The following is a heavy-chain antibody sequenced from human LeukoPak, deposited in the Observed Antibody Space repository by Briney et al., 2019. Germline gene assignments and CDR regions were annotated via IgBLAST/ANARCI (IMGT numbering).Heavy chain of an antibody. D-gene: IGHD4-17*01. CDR2: INPKSGGA. CDR3: ARAGYGDIIDY. Sequence: ASVKVSCKASGYIFTDYYLHWVRQAPGRGLEWMAWINPKSGGAKYAQKFQGRVTMTRDTSISTAYMELSRLRSDDTAVYYCARAGYGDIIDYWGQGTLVTVSS. J-gene: IGHJ4*02. CDR1: GYIFTDYY. V-gene: IGHV1-2*02.